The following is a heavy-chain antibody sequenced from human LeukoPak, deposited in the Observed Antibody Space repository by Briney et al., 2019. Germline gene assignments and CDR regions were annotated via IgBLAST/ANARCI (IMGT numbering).Heavy chain of an antibody. J-gene: IGHJ4*02. CDR1: GGSISSSNW. D-gene: IGHD2-15*01. V-gene: IGHV4-4*02. CDR2: IYHSGST. CDR3: AIDCSGGSCYVRTGFDY. Sequence: SETLSLTCAVSGGSISSSNWWSWVRQPPGKGLEWIGEIYHSGSTNYNPSLKSRVTISVDTSKNQFSLKLSSVTAADTAVYYCAIDCSGGSCYVRTGFDYWGQGTLVTVSS.